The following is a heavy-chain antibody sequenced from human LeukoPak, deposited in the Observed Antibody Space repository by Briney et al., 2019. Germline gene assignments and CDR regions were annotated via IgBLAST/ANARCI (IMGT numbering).Heavy chain of an antibody. CDR3: ARSQHWGYDY. D-gene: IGHD7-27*01. CDR1: GDRVSSNTVG. V-gene: IGHV6-1*01. J-gene: IGHJ4*02. Sequence: SQTLSLTCAISGDRVSSNTVGWHWIRQSPSRGLEWLGRTYYRSKWYNDYATSVKGRITINSDTSKNQFSLQLNSVTPEDTAVYYCARSQHWGYDYWGQGTLVTVSS. CDR2: TYYRSKWYN.